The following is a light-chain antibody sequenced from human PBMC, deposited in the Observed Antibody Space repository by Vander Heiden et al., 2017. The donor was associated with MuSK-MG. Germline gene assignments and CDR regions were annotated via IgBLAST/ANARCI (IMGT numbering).Light chain of an antibody. CDR2: EVS. CDR1: SSDVGGFNY. J-gene: IGLJ1*01. CDR3: TSYTTSSDLYV. V-gene: IGLV2-14*01. Sequence: QSALTQPASVSGSPGQSITISCTGTSSDVGGFNYVSWYQQHTDKAPKLIIYEVSNRPSGVSIRFSGSKSGSAASLTISGLQAEDEADYYCTSYTTSSDLYVFGTGTKVTVL.